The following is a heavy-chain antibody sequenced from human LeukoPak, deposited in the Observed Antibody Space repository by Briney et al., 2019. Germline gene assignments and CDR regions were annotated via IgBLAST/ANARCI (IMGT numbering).Heavy chain of an antibody. CDR2: IWYDGSDS. CDR1: GFSFRSHG. CDR3: AKDQRWESPHYLDS. V-gene: IGHV3-33*06. Sequence: GGSLRLSCVASGFSFRSHGMHWVRQAPGEGLEWVAVIWYDGSDSYYADSVRGRFTISRDNSKNTLNLQMNSLRDEDTAVYYCAKDQRWESPHYLDSWGQGTLVTVSS. D-gene: IGHD1-26*01. J-gene: IGHJ4*02.